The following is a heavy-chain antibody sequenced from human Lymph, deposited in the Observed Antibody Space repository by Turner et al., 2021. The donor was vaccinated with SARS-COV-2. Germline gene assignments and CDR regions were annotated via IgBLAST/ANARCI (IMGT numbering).Heavy chain of an antibody. V-gene: IGHV3-9*01. CDR2: ISWNSGSI. CDR1: ELTFDEHF. Sequence: EVRLVESGGGWVQPGRSLHLSCASAELTFDEHFMHWVGQAPGKGLEWVSGISWNSGSIGYADSVKGRFTISRDNAKNSLYLQMNSLSAEGTALYYCAKGRRFGMDVWGQGTTVTVSS. J-gene: IGHJ6*02. CDR3: AKGRRFGMDV.